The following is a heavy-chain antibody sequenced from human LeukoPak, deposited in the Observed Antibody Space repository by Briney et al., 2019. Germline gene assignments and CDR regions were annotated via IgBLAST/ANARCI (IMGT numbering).Heavy chain of an antibody. CDR1: CFTFSSYA. CDR3: AKDFNVLLWFGEPRLYGMDV. Sequence: GGFLRLSCAASCFTFSSYAMSWVRLAPGRVVGWVSAISGSGGSTYYAASVKGRFTISRDNSKNTLYLQMNSLRAEDTAVYYCAKDFNVLLWFGEPRLYGMDVWGKGTTVTVSS. D-gene: IGHD3-10*01. V-gene: IGHV3-23*01. CDR2: ISGSGGST. J-gene: IGHJ6*04.